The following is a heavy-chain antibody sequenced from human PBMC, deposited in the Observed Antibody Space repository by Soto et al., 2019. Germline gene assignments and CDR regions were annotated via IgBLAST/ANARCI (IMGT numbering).Heavy chain of an antibody. Sequence: PGESLKISCQGSGYRFTSYWIGWVRQMPGKGLEWMGIIYPGDSDTRYSPSFQGQVTISADKSISTAYLQWSSLKASDTAMYYCARHGRIAARPRYYYYMDVWGEGTTVTVSS. CDR2: IYPGDSDT. J-gene: IGHJ6*03. D-gene: IGHD6-6*01. V-gene: IGHV5-51*01. CDR3: ARHGRIAARPRYYYYMDV. CDR1: GYRFTSYW.